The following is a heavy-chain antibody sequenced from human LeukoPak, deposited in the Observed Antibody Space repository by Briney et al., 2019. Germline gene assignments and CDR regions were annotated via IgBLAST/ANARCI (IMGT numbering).Heavy chain of an antibody. CDR3: ATLYRDGYNEGGDY. V-gene: IGHV5-51*01. Sequence: GGALEISCKGSGYSFTSYWIGWGRQMPGKGLEWMGIIYPGESDTRYSPSFQGQVTISADKSISTAYLQWSSLKASDTAMYYCATLYRDGYNEGGDYWGQGTLFTVSS. CDR1: GYSFTSYW. CDR2: IYPGESDT. D-gene: IGHD5-24*01. J-gene: IGHJ4*02.